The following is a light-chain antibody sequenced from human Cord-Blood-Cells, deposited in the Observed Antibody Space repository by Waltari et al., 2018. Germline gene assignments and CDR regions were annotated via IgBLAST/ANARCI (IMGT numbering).Light chain of an antibody. Sequence: QSALTQPRSVSGSPGQSVTISCTGTSSDVGGYNYFPWYQQHPGKAPKLMIYDVSKRPSGVLDRFSGSKSGNTASLTISGLQAEDETDYYCCSYAGSSYWVFGGGTKLTVL. CDR3: CSYAGSSYWV. CDR1: SSDVGGYNY. J-gene: IGLJ3*02. V-gene: IGLV2-11*01. CDR2: DVS.